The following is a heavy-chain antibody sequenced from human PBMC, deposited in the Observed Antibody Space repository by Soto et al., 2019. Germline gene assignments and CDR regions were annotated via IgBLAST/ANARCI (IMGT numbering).Heavy chain of an antibody. J-gene: IGHJ4*02. V-gene: IGHV3-23*01. CDR1: GFTFSSYA. D-gene: IGHD6-6*01. CDR3: AKRSSSSTFDY. Sequence: EVQLLESGGGLVQPGESLRLSCAASGFTFSSYAMSWVRQAPGKGLEWVSVISGSDASTYYADAVKGRFTISRDNSKNTLYLQMNSLRAEDTAVYYCAKRSSSSTFDYWGQVTLVTVSS. CDR2: ISGSDAST.